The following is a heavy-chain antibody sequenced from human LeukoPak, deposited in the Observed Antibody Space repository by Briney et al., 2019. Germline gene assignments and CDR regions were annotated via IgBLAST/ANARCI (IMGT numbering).Heavy chain of an antibody. CDR1: GYTFTGYY. D-gene: IGHD1-1*01. J-gene: IGHJ6*03. CDR3: ARETLEPSYYYYMDV. CDR2: INPNSGGT. Sequence: ASVKVSCKASGYTFTGYYMHWVRQAPGQGLEWMGWINPNSGGTNYAQKFQGRVTMTRDTSISTAYMELSRLRSDDTAVYYCARETLEPSYYYYMDVWGKGTTVTVSS. V-gene: IGHV1-2*02.